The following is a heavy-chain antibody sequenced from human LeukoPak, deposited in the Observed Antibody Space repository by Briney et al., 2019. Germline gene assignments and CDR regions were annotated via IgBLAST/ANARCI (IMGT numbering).Heavy chain of an antibody. CDR1: GYTFTSYG. CDR2: ISASNGDT. CDR3: ARESHITREDY. D-gene: IGHD1-14*01. V-gene: IGHV1-18*01. Sequence: GESLKISCKGSGYTFTSYGISWVRQAPGQGLEWMGWISASNGDTDYPQNLQGRVTMTTDTYTSTAYMELRSLTSDDTAIYYCARESHITREDYWGQGTLVTVSS. J-gene: IGHJ4*02.